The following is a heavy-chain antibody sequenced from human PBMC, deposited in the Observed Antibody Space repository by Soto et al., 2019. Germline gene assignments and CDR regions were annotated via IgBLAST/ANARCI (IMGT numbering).Heavy chain of an antibody. CDR3: AKSLVTPSDAFDL. D-gene: IGHD2-21*02. V-gene: IGHV3-23*01. Sequence: GGSLRLSCAASGFTFGNYAMNWVRQAPGKGLEWISSISDPGTSTYYANSVKGRFSMSRDNSKNTLFLQMNRLRADDTAVYFCAKSLVTPSDAFDLWGRGALVTVSS. CDR1: GFTFGNYA. J-gene: IGHJ3*01. CDR2: ISDPGTST.